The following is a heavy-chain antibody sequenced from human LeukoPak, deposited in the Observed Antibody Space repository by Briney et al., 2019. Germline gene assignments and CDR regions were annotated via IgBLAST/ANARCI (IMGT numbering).Heavy chain of an antibody. Sequence: GGSLRLSCAASGVTFSSYWMHWVRQAPGKGLVWVSRINGDGSGTTYADSVKGRFTISRDNANNTVFMQMNSLRAEDKAVYYCARYGQNWGQGTLVTVSS. J-gene: IGHJ4*02. CDR1: GVTFSSYW. CDR3: ARYGQN. D-gene: IGHD4-17*01. V-gene: IGHV3-74*01. CDR2: INGDGSGT.